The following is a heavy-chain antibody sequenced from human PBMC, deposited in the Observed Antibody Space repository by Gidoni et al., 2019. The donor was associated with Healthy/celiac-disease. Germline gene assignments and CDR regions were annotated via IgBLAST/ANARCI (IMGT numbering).Heavy chain of an antibody. CDR3: ARALAGKRRHYYYGMDV. D-gene: IGHD6-19*01. Sequence: QVQLVESGGGVVQPGRSRRLPCAASGFPLSSYGMHWVRQAPGKGLAWGAVIWYDGSNKYYADSVKGRFTISRDNSKNTLYLQMNSLRAEDTAVYYCARALAGKRRHYYYGMDVWGQGTTVTVSS. CDR1: GFPLSSYG. J-gene: IGHJ6*02. CDR2: IWYDGSNK. V-gene: IGHV3-33*01.